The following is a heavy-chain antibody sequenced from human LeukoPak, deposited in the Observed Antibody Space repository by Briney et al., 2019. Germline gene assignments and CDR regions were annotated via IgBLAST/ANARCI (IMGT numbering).Heavy chain of an antibody. CDR3: ARIRDGYNDAYDI. V-gene: IGHV1-2*02. J-gene: IGHJ3*02. CDR1: GYTFSGYY. D-gene: IGHD5-24*01. CDR2: INPKSGGT. Sequence: ASVKVSCKASGYTFSGYYMHWVRQAPGQGLEWMGWINPKSGGTNYAQKFQGRVTMTRDTSTSTVYMELSSLRSEDTAIYYCARIRDGYNDAYDIWGQGTVVTVPS.